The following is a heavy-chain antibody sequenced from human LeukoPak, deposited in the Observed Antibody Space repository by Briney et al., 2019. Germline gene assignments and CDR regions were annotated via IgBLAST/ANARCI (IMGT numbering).Heavy chain of an antibody. Sequence: NPSESLSLTCTVSGGSISSYYWSWIRQPPGKGLEWIAYISYSGSTNYNPSFKSRVTISVDTSKNQFSLKLISVTAADTAVYYCARGGMKMAYYFDYWGQGTLVTVYS. CDR3: ARGGMKMAYYFDY. D-gene: IGHD5-24*01. CDR2: ISYSGST. CDR1: GGSISSYY. J-gene: IGHJ4*02. V-gene: IGHV4-59*01.